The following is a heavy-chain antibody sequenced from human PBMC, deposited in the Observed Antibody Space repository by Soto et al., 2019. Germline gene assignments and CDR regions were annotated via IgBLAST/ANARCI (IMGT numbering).Heavy chain of an antibody. D-gene: IGHD6-13*01. J-gene: IGHJ2*01. V-gene: IGHV3-53*01. CDR2: IYSGGST. CDR3: ARGKGVEAADPYWYFDL. CDR1: GFTVSSNY. Sequence: GGSLRLSCAASGFTVSSNYMSWVRQAPGKGLEWVSVIYSGGSTYYADSVKGRFTISRDNSKNTLYLQMNSLRAEDTAVYYCARGKGVEAADPYWYFDLWGRGTLVTVSS.